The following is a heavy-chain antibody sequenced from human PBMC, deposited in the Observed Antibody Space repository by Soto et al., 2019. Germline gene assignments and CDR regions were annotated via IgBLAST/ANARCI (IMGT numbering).Heavy chain of an antibody. J-gene: IGHJ4*02. CDR3: ARDERDIVLAKLGYFDY. Sequence: GGSLRLSCAASGFTVSSNYMSWVRQAPGKGLEWVSVIYSGGSTYYADSVKGRFTISRDNSKNTLYLQMNSLRSEDTAVYYCARDERDIVLAKLGYFDYWGQGTLVTVSS. CDR1: GFTVSSNY. V-gene: IGHV3-53*05. CDR2: IYSGGST. D-gene: IGHD2-2*01.